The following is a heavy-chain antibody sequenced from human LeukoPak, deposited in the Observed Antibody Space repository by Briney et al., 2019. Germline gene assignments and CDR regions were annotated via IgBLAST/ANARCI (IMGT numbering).Heavy chain of an antibody. CDR2: IYSGGGT. Sequence: GGSLKLSCTASGFTFSGSAMHWVRQAPGKGLEWVSVIYSGGGTYYADSVKGRFTISRDNSKNTLYLQMNSLRAEDTAVYYCARDSSGPLYWGQGTLVTVSS. J-gene: IGHJ4*02. V-gene: IGHV3-66*01. CDR1: GFTFSGSA. CDR3: ARDSSGPLY. D-gene: IGHD3-22*01.